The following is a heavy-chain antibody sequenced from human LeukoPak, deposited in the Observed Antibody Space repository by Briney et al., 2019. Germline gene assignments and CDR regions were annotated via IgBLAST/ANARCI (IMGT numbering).Heavy chain of an antibody. CDR3: TRHPDYGDYVFDY. V-gene: IGHV3-73*01. CDR1: GFTFSGSA. CDR2: IRSKANSYAT. Sequence: GGSLRLSCAASGFTFSGSAMHWVRQASGKGLEWVGRIRSKANSYATAYAASVKGRFTISRDDSKNTAYLQMNSLKTEDTAVYYCTRHPDYGDYVFDYWGQGTLVTVSS. J-gene: IGHJ4*02. D-gene: IGHD4-17*01.